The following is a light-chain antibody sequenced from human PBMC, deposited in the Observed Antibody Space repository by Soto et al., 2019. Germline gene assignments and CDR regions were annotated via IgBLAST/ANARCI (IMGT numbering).Light chain of an antibody. CDR3: QQYGRTPLT. Sequence: EVVLTQSPGTLPLSPGERETIYSRAIEGVNSGYLAWYQQKPGQAPRLLIYGASMMATGIPDRFSGSGSGTDFILTISRLDPEDFAVYHCQQYGRTPLTFGQGTKV. CDR1: EGVNSGY. CDR2: GAS. V-gene: IGKV3-20*01. J-gene: IGKJ1*01.